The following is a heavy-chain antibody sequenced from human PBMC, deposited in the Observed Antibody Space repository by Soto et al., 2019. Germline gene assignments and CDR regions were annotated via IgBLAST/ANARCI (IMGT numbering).Heavy chain of an antibody. Sequence: EVQLVESGGGLVQPGGSLRLSCAASGFTLSTYWMSWVRQAPGKGLEWVANIRQDGSEKFYVDSVKGRFIISRDNAKNSLYLQLNNLTAEDTAVYYCARDLYWVREGTVITHYWGQGTLVTVSS. CDR3: ARDLYWVREGTVITHY. V-gene: IGHV3-7*01. CDR1: GFTLSTYW. J-gene: IGHJ4*02. D-gene: IGHD4-17*01. CDR2: IRQDGSEK.